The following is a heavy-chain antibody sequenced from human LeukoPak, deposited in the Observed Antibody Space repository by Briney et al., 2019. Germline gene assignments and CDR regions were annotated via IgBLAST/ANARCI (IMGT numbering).Heavy chain of an antibody. CDR1: GYNFNNYG. J-gene: IGHJ4*02. V-gene: IGHV1-18*01. Sequence: ASVKVSCKASGYNFNNYGITWVRQVPGQGLEWLGWISVYNDNTIYAQRFQDRVTMTADTSTTTAYMELRSLTSVDTAVYYCARVDLYYGWGSRCFDFWGQGTLVTVSS. CDR2: ISVYNDNT. D-gene: IGHD3-10*01. CDR3: ARVDLYYGWGSRCFDF.